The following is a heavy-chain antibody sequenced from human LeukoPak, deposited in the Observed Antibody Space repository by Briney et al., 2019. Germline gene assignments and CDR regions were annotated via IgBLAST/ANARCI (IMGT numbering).Heavy chain of an antibody. CDR1: GYTFTGYY. D-gene: IGHD6-13*01. J-gene: IGHJ5*02. CDR3: ARFMAAAGNWFDP. CDR2: IIPILGIA. V-gene: IGHV1-69*02. Sequence: ASVKVSCKASGYTFTGYYMHWVRQAPGQGLEWMGRIIPILGIANYARKFQGRVTITADKSTSTAYMELSSLRSEDTAVYYCARFMAAAGNWFDPWGQGTLVTVSS.